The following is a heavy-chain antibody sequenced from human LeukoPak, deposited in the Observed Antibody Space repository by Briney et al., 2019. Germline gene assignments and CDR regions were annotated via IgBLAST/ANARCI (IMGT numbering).Heavy chain of an antibody. J-gene: IGHJ4*02. V-gene: IGHV3-30*02. D-gene: IGHD3-10*01. CDR3: ARDDYGSGSWNDY. CDR2: IRYDGSNK. Sequence: GGSLRLSCAASGFTFSSYGMHWVRQAPGKGLEWVAFIRYDGSNKYYADSVKGRFTISRDNSKNTLYLQMNSLRAEDTALYYCARDDYGSGSWNDYWGQGTLVTVSS. CDR1: GFTFSSYG.